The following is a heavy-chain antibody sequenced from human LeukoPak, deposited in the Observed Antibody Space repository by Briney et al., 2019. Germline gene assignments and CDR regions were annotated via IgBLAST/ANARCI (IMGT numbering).Heavy chain of an antibody. J-gene: IGHJ5*02. CDR2: IYYSGSP. CDR3: ARHVGFITMVRGVINNNWFDP. D-gene: IGHD3-10*01. CDR1: GGSISSSSYY. V-gene: IGHV4-39*01. Sequence: SETLSLTCAVYGGSISSSSYYWGWIRQPPGKGLEWIGSIYYSGSPYYNPSLKSRVTISVDTSKKQFSLKLSSVTAADTAVYYCARHVGFITMVRGVINNNWFDPWGQGTLVTVSS.